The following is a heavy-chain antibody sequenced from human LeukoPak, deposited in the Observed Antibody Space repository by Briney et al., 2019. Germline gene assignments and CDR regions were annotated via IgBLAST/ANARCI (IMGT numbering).Heavy chain of an antibody. Sequence: GGSLRLSCAASGFTFSSYEMNWLRQAPGKGLEWVSYISSSGSTIYYADTVKGRFTISRGNAKNSLYLQMNSLRAEDTAVYYCARGDTSTWYNWFDPWGQGTLVTVSS. V-gene: IGHV3-48*03. CDR3: ARGDTSTWYNWFDP. D-gene: IGHD6-13*01. J-gene: IGHJ5*02. CDR2: ISSSGSTI. CDR1: GFTFSSYE.